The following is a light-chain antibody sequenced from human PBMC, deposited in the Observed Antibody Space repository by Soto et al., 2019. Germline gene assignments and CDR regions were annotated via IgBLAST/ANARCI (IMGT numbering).Light chain of an antibody. CDR2: GAS. Sequence: EIVLTQSPGTLSLSPGERATLSCWASQSVSSSYLAWYQQKPGQAPRLLIYGASTRATGIPDRFSGSGSGTGFSLTISRLESEDFAVYYCQQYGSSPLTFGGGTKVDIK. V-gene: IGKV3-20*01. CDR1: QSVSSSY. J-gene: IGKJ4*01. CDR3: QQYGSSPLT.